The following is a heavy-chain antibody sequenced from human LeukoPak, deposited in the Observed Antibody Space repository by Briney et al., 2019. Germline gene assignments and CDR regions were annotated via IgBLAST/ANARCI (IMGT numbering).Heavy chain of an antibody. CDR1: GGSISSYY. CDR3: ARGYGAAAGEFDY. Sequence: SETLSLTCTVSGGSISSYYWSWIRQPPGKGLEWIGSIYYSGSTYYNPSLKSRVTISVDTSKNQFSLKLSSVTAADTAVYYCARGYGAAAGEFDYWGQGTLVTVSS. V-gene: IGHV4-59*12. J-gene: IGHJ4*02. D-gene: IGHD6-13*01. CDR2: IYYSGST.